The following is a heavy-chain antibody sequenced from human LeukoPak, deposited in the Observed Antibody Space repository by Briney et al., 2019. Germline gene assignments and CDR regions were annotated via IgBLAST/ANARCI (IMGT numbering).Heavy chain of an antibody. CDR2: ISSNGGST. J-gene: IGHJ4*02. V-gene: IGHV3-64*01. CDR1: GFTFSSYA. CDR3: ARSITGTHPDY. D-gene: IGHD1-7*01. Sequence: AGGSLRLSCAASGFTFSSYAMHWVRQAPGKGLEYVSAISSNGGSTYYANSVKGRFTISRDNSKNTLYLQMGSLRAEDMAVYYCARSITGTHPDYWGQGTLVTVSS.